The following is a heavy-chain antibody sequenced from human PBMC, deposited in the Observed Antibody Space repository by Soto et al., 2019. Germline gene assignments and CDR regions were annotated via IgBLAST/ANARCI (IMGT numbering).Heavy chain of an antibody. CDR2: IYYTGNI. CDR3: AKYRRTDAEGYTFDY. J-gene: IGHJ4*02. CDR1: GDSISGYY. V-gene: IGHV4-59*01. D-gene: IGHD2-15*01. Sequence: SETLSLTCTVSGDSISGYYWSWIRQPLGKGLQWIGYIYYTGNINYNPSLKGRVTMSVDTSKNQFSLQVSSVTAADTAVYFCAKYRRTDAEGYTFDYWGQGALVTVSS.